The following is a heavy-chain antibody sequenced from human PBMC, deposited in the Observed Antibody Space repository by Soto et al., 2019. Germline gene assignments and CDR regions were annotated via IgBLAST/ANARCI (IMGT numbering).Heavy chain of an antibody. Sequence: EVQLVESGGGLVQPGGSLRLSCAASGFTVSSNYMSWVRQAPGKGLEWVSVIYSGGSTYYADSVKGRFTISRDNSKNTLYLQMNSLRAEDTAVYYCARNGRDGAGTPNERQQLVLPPDTGGYIWGSRRNYYYMDVWGKGTTVTVSS. CDR3: ARNGRDGAGTPNERQQLVLPPDTGGYIWGSRRNYYYMDV. CDR1: GFTVSSNY. CDR2: IYSGGST. V-gene: IGHV3-66*01. J-gene: IGHJ6*03. D-gene: IGHD3-16*01.